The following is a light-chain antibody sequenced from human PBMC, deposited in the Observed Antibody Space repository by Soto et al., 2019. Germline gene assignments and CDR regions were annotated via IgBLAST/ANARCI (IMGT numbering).Light chain of an antibody. CDR3: TSWDDSLYHVV. V-gene: IGLV1-47*01. J-gene: IGLJ2*01. CDR1: RSNIGSNY. CDR2: RNN. Sequence: QSVLTQPPSASGTPGQRVTFSCSGGRSNIGSNYVFWYQQFPGTAPKLLIYRNNQRPSGVPDRFSGSKSGTSASLAISGLLSEDDADYYCTSWDDSLYHVVFGGGTQLTVL.